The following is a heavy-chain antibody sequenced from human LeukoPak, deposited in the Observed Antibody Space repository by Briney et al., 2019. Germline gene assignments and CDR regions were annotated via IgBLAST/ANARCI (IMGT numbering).Heavy chain of an antibody. CDR2: IIPIFGTA. V-gene: IGHV1-69*05. CDR3: ARGTEVFWSGYSYFDY. Sequence: ASVKVSCKATGVTFSSYAISWVRQAPGQGLEWMGRIIPIFGTANYAQKFQGRVTITTDESTSTAYMELSSLRSEDTAVYYCARGTEVFWSGYSYFDYWGQGTLVTVSS. J-gene: IGHJ4*02. D-gene: IGHD3-3*01. CDR1: GVTFSSYA.